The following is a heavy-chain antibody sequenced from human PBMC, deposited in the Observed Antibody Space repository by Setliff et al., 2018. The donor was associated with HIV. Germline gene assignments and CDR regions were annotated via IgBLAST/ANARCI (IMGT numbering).Heavy chain of an antibody. CDR3: ARLSSYRSSSYYFDY. CDR2: IYHSGST. V-gene: IGHV4-38-2*01. CDR1: GYSISSGYY. J-gene: IGHJ4*02. D-gene: IGHD6-6*01. Sequence: PSETLSLTCAVPGYSISSGYYWGWIRQPPGKGLEWIGSIYHSGSTLYKPSLKSRVTMSVDTSKSQFSLKLNSVTAADTAVYHCARLSSYRSSSYYFDYWGQGALVTVS.